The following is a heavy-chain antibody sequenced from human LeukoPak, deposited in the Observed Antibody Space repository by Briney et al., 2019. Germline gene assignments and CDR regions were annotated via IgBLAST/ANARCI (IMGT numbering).Heavy chain of an antibody. CDR1: GFTFSSYA. CDR3: ARGLLLWFGELSQPFDY. CDR2: ISYDGSNK. D-gene: IGHD3-10*01. J-gene: IGHJ4*02. V-gene: IGHV3-30*04. Sequence: QPGRSLRLFCAASGFTFSSYAMHWVRQAPGKGLEWVAVISYDGSNKYYADSVKGRFTISRDNSKNTLYLQMNSLRAEDTAVYYCARGLLLWFGELSQPFDYWGQGTLVTVSS.